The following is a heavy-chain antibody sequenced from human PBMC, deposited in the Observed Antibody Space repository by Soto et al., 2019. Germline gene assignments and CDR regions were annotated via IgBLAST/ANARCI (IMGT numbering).Heavy chain of an antibody. V-gene: IGHV3-7*04. D-gene: IGHD1-26*01. J-gene: IGHJ4*02. Sequence: EVHLVEAGGGLVQTGGSLRLSCAIFESTVSRDWMNWVRQAPGKGLEWVAHINQDGSEKYYVDSVKGRFTSSRDNAKKALYLQMNSLRPANTAMYYCSGGVGDAVWGQGTLVTVSS. CDR3: SGGVGDAV. CDR2: INQDGSEK. CDR1: ESTVSRDW.